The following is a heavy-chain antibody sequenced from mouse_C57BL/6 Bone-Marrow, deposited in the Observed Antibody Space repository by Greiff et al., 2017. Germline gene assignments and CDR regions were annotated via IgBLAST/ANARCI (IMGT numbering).Heavy chain of an antibody. J-gene: IGHJ1*03. CDR1: GFTFSDYG. CDR2: ISSVSSTI. V-gene: IGHV5-17*01. D-gene: IGHD2-3*01. CDR3: ARRLGYYPWYFDV. Sequence: EVQVVESGGGLLKPEGSLTLSCAASGFTFSDYGMHWVRQAPEKGLEWVAYISSVSSTIYYADTVKGRFTISRDNAKNTLFLQMTSLRSEDTAMYYCARRLGYYPWYFDVWGTGTTVTVSS.